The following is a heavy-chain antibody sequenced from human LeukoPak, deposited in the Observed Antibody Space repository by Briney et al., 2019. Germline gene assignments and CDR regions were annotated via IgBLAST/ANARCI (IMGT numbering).Heavy chain of an antibody. CDR1: GYSFTSYW. CDR2: IYPGDSDT. J-gene: IGHJ3*02. D-gene: IGHD4-23*01. Sequence: GESLKISCKGSGYSFTSYWIGWVRQMPGKGLGWMGIIYPGDSDTRYSPSFQGQVTISADKSISTAYLQWSSLKASDTAMYYCAISPYMTTVVPGDAFDIWGQGTMVTVSS. CDR3: AISPYMTTVVPGDAFDI. V-gene: IGHV5-51*01.